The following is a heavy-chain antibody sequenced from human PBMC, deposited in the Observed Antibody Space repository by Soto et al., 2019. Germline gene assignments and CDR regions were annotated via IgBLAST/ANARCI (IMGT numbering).Heavy chain of an antibody. CDR3: ARGENVVALTPSNSYFAY. D-gene: IGHD2-2*01. J-gene: IGHJ4*02. CDR2: IYSGGTT. CDR1: GFTVSDNY. V-gene: IGHV3-53*01. Sequence: GGSLRLSCAASGFTVSDNYMSWVRQAPGKGLEWVSVIYSGGTTYYADSVKGRFTISRDNSKNTLYLQMNSLRAEDTAVYYCARGENVVALTPSNSYFAYWAQGTLVTVSS.